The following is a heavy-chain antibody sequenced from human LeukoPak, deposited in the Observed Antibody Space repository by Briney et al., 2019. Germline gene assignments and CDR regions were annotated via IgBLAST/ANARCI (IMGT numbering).Heavy chain of an antibody. CDR2: ISSGGSTI. Sequence: GGSLRLSCAASGFTFSDYYMSWIRQTPWKGLEWISYISSGGSTIYYADSVKGRFTISRDNAKNSLYLQINSLRAEDTAVYYCAGDYGDYLGLDFWGQGTLITVSS. J-gene: IGHJ4*02. V-gene: IGHV3-11*01. CDR3: AGDYGDYLGLDF. D-gene: IGHD4-17*01. CDR1: GFTFSDYY.